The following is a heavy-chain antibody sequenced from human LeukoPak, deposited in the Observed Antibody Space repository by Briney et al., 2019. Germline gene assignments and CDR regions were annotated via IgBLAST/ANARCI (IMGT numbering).Heavy chain of an antibody. Sequence: ASVKVSCKASGYTFTGYYMHWVRQAPGQGLEWMGWINPNSGGTNYAQKFQGRVTMTEDTSTDTAYMELSSLRSEDTAVYYCATRGVRGVVNYFDYWGQGTLVTVSS. V-gene: IGHV1-2*02. CDR2: INPNSGGT. CDR3: ATRGVRGVVNYFDY. D-gene: IGHD3-10*01. CDR1: GYTFTGYY. J-gene: IGHJ4*02.